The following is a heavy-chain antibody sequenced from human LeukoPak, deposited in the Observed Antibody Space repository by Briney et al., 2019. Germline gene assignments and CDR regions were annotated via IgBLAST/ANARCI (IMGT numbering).Heavy chain of an antibody. J-gene: IGHJ6*02. CDR2: IYYSGST. V-gene: IGHV4-30-4*01. Sequence: SETLSLTCTVSGGSISSGDYYWSWIRQPPGKGLEWIGYIYYSGSTYYNPSLKSRVTISVDTSKNQFSLKLSSVTAADTAVYYCARVMVTMVRGVIIRPYGMDVWGQGTTVTVSS. D-gene: IGHD3-10*01. CDR1: GGSISSGDYY. CDR3: ARVMVTMVRGVIIRPYGMDV.